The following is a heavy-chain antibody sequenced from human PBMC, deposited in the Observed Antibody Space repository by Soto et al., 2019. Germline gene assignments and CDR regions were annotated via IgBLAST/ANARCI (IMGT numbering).Heavy chain of an antibody. CDR1: GGSCDDFY. J-gene: IGHJ6*02. CDR2: ISHDGGT. D-gene: IGHD3-10*01. Sequence: QVKLQQWGAGLLRPSETLSLTCAFYGGSCDDFYWSWVRQSPGKGLEWVGEISHDGGTNYSPYLASRVSISVDTYKKQFSLHLRSVTAADTGLYYCARGQLVWYGDLAPYHRDMDVWGQGTTVTVYS. CDR3: ARGQLVWYGDLAPYHRDMDV. V-gene: IGHV4-34*02.